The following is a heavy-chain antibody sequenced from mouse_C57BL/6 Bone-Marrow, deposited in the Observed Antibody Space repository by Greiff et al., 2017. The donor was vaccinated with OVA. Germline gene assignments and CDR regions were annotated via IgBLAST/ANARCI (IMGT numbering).Heavy chain of an antibody. CDR2: ILPGSGST. Sequence: VKLVESGAELMKPGASVKLSCKATGYTFTGYWIEWVKQRPGHGLEWIGEILPGSGSTNYNEKFKGKATFTADTSSNTAYMQLYSLTTEDSAIYYCATIYDGYYGWYFDVWGTGTAVTVSS. V-gene: IGHV1-9*01. J-gene: IGHJ1*03. CDR3: ATIYDGYYGWYFDV. D-gene: IGHD2-3*01. CDR1: GYTFTGYW.